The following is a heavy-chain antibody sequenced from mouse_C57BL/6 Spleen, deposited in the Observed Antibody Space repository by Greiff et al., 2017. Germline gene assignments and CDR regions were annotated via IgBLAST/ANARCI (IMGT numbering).Heavy chain of an antibody. V-gene: IGHV1-69*01. Sequence: LQQPGAELVMPGASVKLSCKASGYTFTSYWMHWVKQRPGQGLEWIGEIDPSDSYTNYNQKFKGKSTLTVDKSSSTAYMQLSSLTSEDSAVYYCARYYGSSYAMDYWGQGTSVTVSS. CDR1: GYTFTSYW. J-gene: IGHJ4*01. CDR2: IDPSDSYT. D-gene: IGHD1-1*01. CDR3: ARYYGSSYAMDY.